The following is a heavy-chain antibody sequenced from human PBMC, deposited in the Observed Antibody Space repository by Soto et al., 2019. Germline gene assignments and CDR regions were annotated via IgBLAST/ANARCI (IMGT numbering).Heavy chain of an antibody. V-gene: IGHV1-58*02. D-gene: IGHD2-15*01. Sequence: AAVKVSCKASGSGFISSGIQWVRQAHGQRLEWIGWIVVASGQTNYAQNFRGRVAITRDTSTATAYIELTGLTSEDTAVYFCSADRPDIGVGWWVWGQGTTVTVSS. J-gene: IGHJ6*02. CDR3: SADRPDIGVGWWV. CDR1: GSGFISSG. CDR2: IVVASGQT.